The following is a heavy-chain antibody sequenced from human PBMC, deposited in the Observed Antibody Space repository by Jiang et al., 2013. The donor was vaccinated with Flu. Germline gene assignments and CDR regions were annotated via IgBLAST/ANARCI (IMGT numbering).Heavy chain of an antibody. CDR3: GRLIKDSSGWYVDY. Sequence: SLKISCKTSGYSFTTYWISWVRQMPGKGLEWMGKMYSGDSYTRYSPSFQGQVTISDDKSIGTAYLHWSSLKASDTAMYYCGRLIKDSSGWYVDYWGQGTLVTVSS. CDR2: MYSGDSYT. V-gene: IGHV5-51*01. CDR1: GYSFTTYW. J-gene: IGHJ4*02. D-gene: IGHD6-19*01.